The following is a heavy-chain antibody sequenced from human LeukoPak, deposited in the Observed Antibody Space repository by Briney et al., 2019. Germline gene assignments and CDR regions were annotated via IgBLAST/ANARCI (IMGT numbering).Heavy chain of an antibody. CDR3: ARDHHTIFEGLQVFDP. CDR2: IYYSGST. D-gene: IGHD3-3*01. CDR1: GGSISSGDYY. Sequence: SETLSLTCTVSGGSISSGDYYWSWIRQPPGKGLEWIGYIYYSGSTYYNPSLKSRVTISVDTSKNQFSLKLSSVTAADTAVYYCARDHHTIFEGLQVFDPWGQGTLVTVSS. J-gene: IGHJ5*02. V-gene: IGHV4-30-4*08.